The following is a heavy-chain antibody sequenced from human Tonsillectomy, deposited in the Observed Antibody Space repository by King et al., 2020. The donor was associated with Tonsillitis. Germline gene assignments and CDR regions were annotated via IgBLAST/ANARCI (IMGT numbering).Heavy chain of an antibody. V-gene: IGHV5-51*01. J-gene: IGHJ4*02. CDR3: ARRGDKAMAAGAWTDY. Sequence: VQLVESGAEVKKPGESLKISCKGSGYSFTSYWIGWVRQMPGKGLEWMGIIYPGDSDTRYSPSFQGQVTISADKSISTAYLQWSSLKASDTAMYYCARRGDKAMAAGAWTDYWGQGTLVTVSS. CDR2: IYPGDSDT. CDR1: GYSFTSYW. D-gene: IGHD5-18*01.